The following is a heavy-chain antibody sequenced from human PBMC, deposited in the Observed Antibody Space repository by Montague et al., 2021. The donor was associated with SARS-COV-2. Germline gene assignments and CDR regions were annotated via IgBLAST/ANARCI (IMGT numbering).Heavy chain of an antibody. CDR2: IFISGST. CDR1: GGSISSGSYY. V-gene: IGHV4-61*02. J-gene: IGHJ4*02. D-gene: IGHD6-19*01. CDR3: ARDIAVAGLFDY. Sequence: TLSLTCTVSGGSISSGSYYWSWIRQPAGKGLEWIGRIFISGSTNYNPSLKSRVTISVDTSKNQFSLKLSPVTAADTAVYYCARDIAVAGLFDYWGQGTLVTVSS.